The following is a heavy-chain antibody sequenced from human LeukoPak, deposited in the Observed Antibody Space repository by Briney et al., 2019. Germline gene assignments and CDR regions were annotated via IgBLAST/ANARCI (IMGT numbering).Heavy chain of an antibody. Sequence: KASETLSLTCTVSGGSISSGDYYWSWIRQPAGKGLEWIGRIYTSGSTNYNPSLKSRVTISVDTSKNQFSLKLSSVTAADTAVYYCARVGGDRPSYYFDYWGQGTLVTVSS. CDR1: GGSISSGDYY. J-gene: IGHJ4*02. CDR3: ARVGGDRPSYYFDY. V-gene: IGHV4-61*02. D-gene: IGHD2-21*02. CDR2: IYTSGST.